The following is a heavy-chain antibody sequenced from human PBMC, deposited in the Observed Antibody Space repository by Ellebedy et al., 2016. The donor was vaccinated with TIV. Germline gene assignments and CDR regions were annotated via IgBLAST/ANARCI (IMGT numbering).Heavy chain of an antibody. J-gene: IGHJ6*02. Sequence: MPSETLSLTCTVSGGSISSYYWGWIRQPPGKGLEWIGSIYYSGSTYYNPSLKSRVTISVDTSKNQFSLKLSSVTAADTAVYYCASLYNWNDHYYYGMDVWGQGTTVTVSS. V-gene: IGHV4-39*01. CDR1: GGSISSYY. CDR3: ASLYNWNDHYYYGMDV. D-gene: IGHD1-20*01. CDR2: IYYSGST.